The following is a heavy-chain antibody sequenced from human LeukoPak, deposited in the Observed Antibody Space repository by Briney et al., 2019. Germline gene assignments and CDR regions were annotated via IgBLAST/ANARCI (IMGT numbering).Heavy chain of an antibody. CDR2: IYHSGST. V-gene: IGHV4-30-2*01. CDR1: GGSISSGGYY. D-gene: IGHD1-26*01. J-gene: IGHJ4*02. CDR3: ARDQGGSYSN. Sequence: SETLSLTCTVSGGSISSGGYYWSWIRQPPGKGLEWIGYIYHSGSTYYNPSLKSRVTISVDRSKNQFSLKLSSVTAADTAVYYCARDQGGSYSNWGQGTLVTVSS.